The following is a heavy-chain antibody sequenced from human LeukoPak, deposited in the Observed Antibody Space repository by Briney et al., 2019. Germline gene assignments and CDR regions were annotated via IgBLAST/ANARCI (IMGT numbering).Heavy chain of an antibody. CDR1: GFTFDDYA. CDR3: AKDGGIAAAGAFDWFDP. V-gene: IGHV3-9*01. Sequence: GGSLRLSCAASGFTFDDYAMHWVRQAPGKGLEWVSGISWNSGSIGYADSAKGRFTISRDNAKNSLYLQMNSLRAEDTALYYCAKDGGIAAAGAFDWFDPWGQGTLVTASS. CDR2: ISWNSGSI. J-gene: IGHJ5*02. D-gene: IGHD6-13*01.